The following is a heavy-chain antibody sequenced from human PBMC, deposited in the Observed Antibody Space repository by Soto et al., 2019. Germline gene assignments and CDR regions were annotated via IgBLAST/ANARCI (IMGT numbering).Heavy chain of an antibody. J-gene: IGHJ3*02. Sequence: QVQLVQSGAEVKKPGASVKISCKASGHAFNTYYMHWVRQAPGQGLEWMGMINPSGDTTNYAQEFQGRVTVTRDTSTTTFYMDLSSLRSDDTAVYYCALDYSATDDALDIWGQGTMVTVSS. CDR3: ALDYSATDDALDI. CDR1: GHAFNTYY. D-gene: IGHD1-26*01. V-gene: IGHV1-46*02. CDR2: INPSGDTT.